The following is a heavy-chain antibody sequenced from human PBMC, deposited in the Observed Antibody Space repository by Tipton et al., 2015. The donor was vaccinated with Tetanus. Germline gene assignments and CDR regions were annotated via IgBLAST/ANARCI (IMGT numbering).Heavy chain of an antibody. J-gene: IGHJ4*02. CDR3: ARVSRRNFYFDY. V-gene: IGHV4-31*03. Sequence: GLVKPSQTLSLTCTVSGDSISSGPYSWSWLRQHPGKGLELIGYIYYSGTSYISPSLTRRVSIAVDTSRNQFSLSLTSVTVADSAVYFCARVSRRNFYFDYWGPGAQVTVSS. CDR2: IYYSGTS. CDR1: GDSISSGPYS. D-gene: IGHD2/OR15-2a*01.